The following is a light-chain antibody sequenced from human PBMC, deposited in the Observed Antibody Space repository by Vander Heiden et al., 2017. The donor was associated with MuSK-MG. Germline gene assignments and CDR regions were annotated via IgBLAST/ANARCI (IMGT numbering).Light chain of an antibody. CDR1: QSVSSN. J-gene: IGKJ4*01. CDR2: GAS. V-gene: IGKV3-15*01. Sequence: EVVMTHSPATLSLSPGERATLSCRASQSVSSNLAWYQQKPGQAPRLLIYGASTRATDSPDRSSGSGSRIEFTLTSSSRQSEDFPVYYCQQHDKSPAYTFGGGTKLEIK. CDR3: QQHDKSPAYT.